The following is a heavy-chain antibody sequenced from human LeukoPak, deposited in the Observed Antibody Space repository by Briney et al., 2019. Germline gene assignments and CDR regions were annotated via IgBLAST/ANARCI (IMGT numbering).Heavy chain of an antibody. V-gene: IGHV1-8*01. J-gene: IGHJ4*02. CDR1: GYTFTSYD. CDR3: ASGAGDHDY. D-gene: IGHD4-17*01. Sequence: ASVKVSCKASGYTFTSYDINWVRQAPGQGLEWMGWMNTNSGNTGYAQKFQGRVTMTRNTSISTAYMQLSSLRSEDTAVYYCASGAGDHDYWGQGTLFTVSS. CDR2: MNTNSGNT.